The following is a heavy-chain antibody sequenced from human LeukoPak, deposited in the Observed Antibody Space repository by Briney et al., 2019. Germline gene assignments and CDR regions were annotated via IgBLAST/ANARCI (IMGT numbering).Heavy chain of an antibody. D-gene: IGHD2-15*01. CDR2: IYYSGST. CDR3: ARFPGSAEYRHYYYMDV. J-gene: IGHJ6*03. CDR1: GGSISSYY. V-gene: IGHV4-59*01. Sequence: SETLSLTCTVSGGSISSYYWSWIRQPPGKGLEWIGYIYYSGSTNYNPSLKSRVTISVDTSQNQFSLKLSSVTAADTAVYYCARFPGSAEYRHYYYMDVWGKGTTVTVSS.